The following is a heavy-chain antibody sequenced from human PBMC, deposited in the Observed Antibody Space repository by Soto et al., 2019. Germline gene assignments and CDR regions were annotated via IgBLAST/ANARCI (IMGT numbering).Heavy chain of an antibody. V-gene: IGHV1-2*04. J-gene: IGHJ6*02. CDR2: INPKSGGT. D-gene: IGHD2-8*01. CDR1: GYSFTDSH. CDR3: ARGDSTDCSNGVCSFFYNHDMDV. Sequence: ASVKVSCKASGYSFTDSHIHWVRQAPGQGLEWLGRINPKSGGTSTAQKFQGWVTMTTDTSISTASMELTRLTSDDTAIYYCARGDSTDCSNGVCSFFYNHDMDVWGQGTTVTVSS.